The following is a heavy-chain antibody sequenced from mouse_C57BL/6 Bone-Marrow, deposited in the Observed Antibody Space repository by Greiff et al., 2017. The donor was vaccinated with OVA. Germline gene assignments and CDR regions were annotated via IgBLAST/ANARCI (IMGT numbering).Heavy chain of an antibody. CDR3: ARTGITTVEGDFAMDY. CDR2: IYPGSGRT. Sequence: QVQLQQPGAELVKPGASVKMSCKASGYTFTSYWITWVKQGPGQGLEWIGDIYPGSGRTNYNEKFKSKAPLTVDTSSRTAYMQHSSLTARDSAVYYCARTGITTVEGDFAMDYWGQGTSVTVSS. CDR1: GYTFTSYW. D-gene: IGHD1-1*01. J-gene: IGHJ4*01. V-gene: IGHV1-55*01.